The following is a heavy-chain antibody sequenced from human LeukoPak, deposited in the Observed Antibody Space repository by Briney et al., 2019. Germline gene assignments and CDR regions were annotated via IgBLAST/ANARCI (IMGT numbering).Heavy chain of an antibody. V-gene: IGHV3-48*01. J-gene: IGHJ4*02. Sequence: GGSLRLSCAASGFTFSSYSMNWVRQAPGKGLEWVSYISSSSSAMYYTDSVKGRFTISRDNAENSLYLQMNSLRAEDTAVYYCARQGVTYDYWGQGTLVTVSS. CDR1: GFTFSSYS. CDR2: ISSSSSAM. CDR3: ARQGVTYDY. D-gene: IGHD4-23*01.